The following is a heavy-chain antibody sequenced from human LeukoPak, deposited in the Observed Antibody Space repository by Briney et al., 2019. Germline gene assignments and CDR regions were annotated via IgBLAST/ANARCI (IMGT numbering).Heavy chain of an antibody. J-gene: IGHJ4*02. CDR2: IYTSGST. V-gene: IGHV4-4*07. CDR1: GGSISSYY. CDR3: AREAYYYDSSGYSFDY. Sequence: PSETLSLTCTVSGGSISSYYWSWIRQPAGKGLERIGRIYTSGSTNYNPSLKSRVTMSVDTSKNQFSLKLSSVTAADTAVYYCAREAYYYDSSGYSFDYWGQGTLVTVSS. D-gene: IGHD3-22*01.